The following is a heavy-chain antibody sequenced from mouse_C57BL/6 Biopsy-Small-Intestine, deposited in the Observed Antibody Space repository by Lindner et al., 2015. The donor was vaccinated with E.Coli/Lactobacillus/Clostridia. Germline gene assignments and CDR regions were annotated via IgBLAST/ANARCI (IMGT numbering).Heavy chain of an antibody. D-gene: IGHD2-5*01. CDR3: ARAYSNWYFDV. CDR2: ILPGSGYT. Sequence: VQLQESGAELMKPGASVKISCKASGYTFTGYWMEWVKQRPGHGLEWIGEILPGSGYTNDKEKFKGKATFTADTSSNTAYMQLSSLTTEDSAIYYCARAYSNWYFDVWGTGTTVTVSS. CDR1: GYTFTGYW. V-gene: IGHV1-9*01. J-gene: IGHJ1*03.